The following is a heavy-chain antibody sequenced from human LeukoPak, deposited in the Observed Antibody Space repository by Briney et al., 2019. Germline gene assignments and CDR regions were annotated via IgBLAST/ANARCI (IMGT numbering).Heavy chain of an antibody. CDR2: ITWNSGNI. D-gene: IGHD1-26*01. CDR3: VKDGGDSGSYYPAYYFDY. J-gene: IGHJ4*02. V-gene: IGHV3-9*01. CDR1: GFNFAESA. Sequence: GGSLRLSCAASGFNFAESAMHWVRHGPGKGLEWVSAITWNSGNIAYADSVKGRFTISRDNAKKSLYLEMNSLRAEDTALYYCVKDGGDSGSYYPAYYFDYWGQGILVTVSS.